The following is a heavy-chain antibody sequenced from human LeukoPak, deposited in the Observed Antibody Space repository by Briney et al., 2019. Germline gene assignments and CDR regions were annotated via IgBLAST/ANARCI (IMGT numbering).Heavy chain of an antibody. D-gene: IGHD3-3*01. CDR1: GYSFTSYW. J-gene: IGHJ3*02. Sequence: GESLKISCKGSGYSFTSYWIGWVRQMPGKGLEWMGIIYPGDPDTRYSPSFQGQVTISADKSISTAYLQWSSLKASDTAMYYCARLTRAAGDAFDIWGQGTMVTVSS. V-gene: IGHV5-51*01. CDR2: IYPGDPDT. CDR3: ARLTRAAGDAFDI.